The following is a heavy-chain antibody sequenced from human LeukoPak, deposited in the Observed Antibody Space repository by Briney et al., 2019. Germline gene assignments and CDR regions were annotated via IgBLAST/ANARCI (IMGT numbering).Heavy chain of an antibody. CDR1: GGSFSGYY. J-gene: IGHJ4*02. D-gene: IGHD3-3*02. CDR2: INHSGST. Sequence: PSETLSLTCAVYGGSFSGYYWSWIRQPPGMGLEWIGEINHSGSTNYNPSLKSRVTISVDTSKNQFSLKLSSVTAADTAVYYCARGQARDHFWSGYYGDYWGQGTLVTVSS. V-gene: IGHV4-34*01. CDR3: ARGQARDHFWSGYYGDY.